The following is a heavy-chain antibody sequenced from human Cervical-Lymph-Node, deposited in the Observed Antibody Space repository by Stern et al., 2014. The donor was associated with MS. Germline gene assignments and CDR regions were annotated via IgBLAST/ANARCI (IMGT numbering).Heavy chain of an antibody. V-gene: IGHV4-59*08. CDR3: ASCDGYSFAS. J-gene: IGHJ4*02. D-gene: IGHD4-17*01. CDR2: VHYTGST. CDR1: GASITTNH. Sequence: QVQLVQSGPGLVKPSETLSLKCVVSGASITTNHWSWIRQSPGKGLEWIGNVHYTGSTRYNPALQSRVPTAIDTSTEQFSLGLSSVTAADTAVYFCASCDGYSFASWGQGTLVTVSS.